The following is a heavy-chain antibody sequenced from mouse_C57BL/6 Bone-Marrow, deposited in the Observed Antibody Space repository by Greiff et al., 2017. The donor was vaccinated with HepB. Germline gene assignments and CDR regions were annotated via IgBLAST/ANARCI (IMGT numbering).Heavy chain of an antibody. J-gene: IGHJ3*01. CDR2: INPSNGGT. D-gene: IGHD1-1*01. CDR3: AKNYGSSSWFAY. V-gene: IGHV1-53*01. CDR1: GYTFTSYW. Sequence: QVQLQQSGAELARPGASVKLSCKASGYTFTSYWMHWVKQRPGQGLEWIVNINPSNGGTNYNEKFKSKATLTVDKSSSTAYMQLSSLTSEDSAVYYCAKNYGSSSWFAYWGQGTLVTVSA.